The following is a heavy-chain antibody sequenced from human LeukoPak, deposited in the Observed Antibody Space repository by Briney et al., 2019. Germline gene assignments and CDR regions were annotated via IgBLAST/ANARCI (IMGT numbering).Heavy chain of an antibody. D-gene: IGHD2-8*01. Sequence: SETLSLTCTVSGGSIGSYYWSWIRQPAGKGLEWIGRIYTSGSTNYNPSLKSRVTMSVDTSMNQFSLKLRSVTAADTAIYYCARASFNVVFGNWFDPWGQGTLVTVSS. CDR1: GGSIGSYY. V-gene: IGHV4-4*07. J-gene: IGHJ5*02. CDR2: IYTSGST. CDR3: ARASFNVVFGNWFDP.